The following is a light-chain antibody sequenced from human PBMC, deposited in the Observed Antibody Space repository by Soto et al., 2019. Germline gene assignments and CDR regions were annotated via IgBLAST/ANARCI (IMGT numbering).Light chain of an antibody. CDR2: GVS. V-gene: IGKV3-20*01. CDR3: QQFGTSPIT. J-gene: IGKJ5*01. CDR1: QSVSSTY. Sequence: ELVLTQSPGTLSLSPGERATLSCRASQSVSSTYLAWYQQKPGQAPRLLIYGVSNRATGIPDRFSASGSGTDFTLTISRLESEDFAVYYGQQFGTSPITVGQGTRLEIK.